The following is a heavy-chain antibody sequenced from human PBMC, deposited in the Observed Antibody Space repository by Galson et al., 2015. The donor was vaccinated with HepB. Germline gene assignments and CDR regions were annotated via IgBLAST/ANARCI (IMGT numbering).Heavy chain of an antibody. CDR1: GFTFSDYY. CDR3: ARVMGASQWGYDASDI. J-gene: IGHJ3*02. CDR2: IWYDGSNK. Sequence: CAASGFTFSDYYMSWIRQAPGKGLEWVAVIWYDGSNKYYADSVKGRFTISRDNSKNTLYLQMNSLRAEDTAVYYCARVMGASQWGYDASDIWGQGTMVTVSS. V-gene: IGHV3-33*08. D-gene: IGHD1-26*01.